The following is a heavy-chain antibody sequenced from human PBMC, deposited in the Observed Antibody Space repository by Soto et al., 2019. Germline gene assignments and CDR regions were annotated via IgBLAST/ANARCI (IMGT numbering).Heavy chain of an antibody. Sequence: EVQLVESGGGLVKPGGSLRLSCAASGFTFSRHSMNWVRQAPGKGLEWVSSISSSSSYKYYADSVKGRFTISRDNAKNSLNLQMNSLRAEDTAVYYCATGQYYYDSSGYRFDIWGQGTMVTVSS. V-gene: IGHV3-21*01. J-gene: IGHJ3*02. CDR3: ATGQYYYDSSGYRFDI. D-gene: IGHD3-22*01. CDR1: GFTFSRHS. CDR2: ISSSSSYK.